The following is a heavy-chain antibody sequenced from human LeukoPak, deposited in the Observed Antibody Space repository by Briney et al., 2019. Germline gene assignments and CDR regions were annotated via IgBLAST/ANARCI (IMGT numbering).Heavy chain of an antibody. Sequence: ASVKISCKASGYTFRGNYIHWLRQASGQGLEWMGWIDANNGDTKSAQKFQGRVTMSRDTSISTAYMDLSSLSPDDAAVYYCARDPSSVTLYFFDYWGLGTLVTVSS. V-gene: IGHV1-2*02. D-gene: IGHD4-11*01. CDR3: ARDPSSVTLYFFDY. CDR1: GYTFRGNY. CDR2: IDANNGDT. J-gene: IGHJ4*02.